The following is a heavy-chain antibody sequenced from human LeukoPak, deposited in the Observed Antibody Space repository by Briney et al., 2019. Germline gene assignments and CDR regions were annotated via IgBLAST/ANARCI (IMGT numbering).Heavy chain of an antibody. J-gene: IGHJ4*02. Sequence: GRSLRLSCAASGFTFDDYAMHWVRQAPGKGLEWVSSITSSSSSMYSADSVKGRLTISRDNAKNSLYLQMNSLRAEDTAVYYCARDLAWGGYWGQGTLVTVSS. D-gene: IGHD7-27*01. V-gene: IGHV3-21*01. CDR1: GFTFDDYA. CDR3: ARDLAWGGY. CDR2: ITSSSSSM.